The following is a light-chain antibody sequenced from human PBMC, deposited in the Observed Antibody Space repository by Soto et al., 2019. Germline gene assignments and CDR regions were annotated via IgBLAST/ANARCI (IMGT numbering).Light chain of an antibody. CDR1: QSISSY. CDR2: GAS. CDR3: QQGSGTPLT. J-gene: IGKJ4*01. V-gene: IGKV1-39*01. Sequence: DIQMTQSPSSLSASVGDRVTITCRASQSISSYLNWYQQKPGKAPKLLIYGASSLQSGVPSRFSGSGSGTDFTLTISSLQPEDFVTYYCQQGSGTPLTFGGGTKVEIK.